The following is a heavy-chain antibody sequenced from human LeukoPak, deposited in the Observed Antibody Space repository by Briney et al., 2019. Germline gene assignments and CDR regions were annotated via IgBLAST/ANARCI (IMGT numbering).Heavy chain of an antibody. CDR2: IRPDGGEK. CDR1: GFTFADYA. D-gene: IGHD2-15*01. Sequence: GGSLRLSCAASGFTFADYAMHWVRQAPGKGLEWVINIRPDGGEKYFVDSVKGRFTISRDNAKNSLYLQMNSLRAEDTAVYYCARDLSGPSVYWGQGTLVTVSS. J-gene: IGHJ4*02. CDR3: ARDLSGPSVY. V-gene: IGHV3-7*01.